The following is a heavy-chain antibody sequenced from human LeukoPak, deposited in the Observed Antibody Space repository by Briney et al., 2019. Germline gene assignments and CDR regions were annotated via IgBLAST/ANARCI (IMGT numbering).Heavy chain of an antibody. V-gene: IGHV1-8*01. CDR3: ANIPGTVAGSET. D-gene: IGHD2-15*01. CDR1: GYTFTSYD. Sequence: ASVKVSCKASGYTFTSYDINWVRQATGQGLEWMGWMNPNSGASGCAQKFQGRVTLTRDTSMSTAYMEVSSLRFEDTAVYYCANIPGTVAGSETWGQGTRVTVSS. CDR2: MNPNSGAS. J-gene: IGHJ5*02.